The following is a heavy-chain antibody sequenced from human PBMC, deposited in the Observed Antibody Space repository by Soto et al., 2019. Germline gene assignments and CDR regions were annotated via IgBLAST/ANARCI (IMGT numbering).Heavy chain of an antibody. CDR3: AKELEYSYGPFDY. Sequence: GGSLRLSCAASGFTFSSYAMSWVRQAPGKGLEWVSAISGSGGSTDYADSVKGRFTISRDKSKNTLYPQMNSLRAEDTAVYYCAKELEYSYGPFDYWGQGTLVTVSS. CDR1: GFTFSSYA. J-gene: IGHJ4*02. D-gene: IGHD5-18*01. CDR2: ISGSGGST. V-gene: IGHV3-23*01.